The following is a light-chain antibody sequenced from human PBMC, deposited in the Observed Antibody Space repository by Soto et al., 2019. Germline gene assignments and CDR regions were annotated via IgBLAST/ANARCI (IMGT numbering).Light chain of an antibody. CDR1: QSISSY. CDR3: QQSYSTPRT. V-gene: IGKV1-39*01. CDR2: AAS. Sequence: DIQMTQSPSSLSASVGDRVTITCRASQSISSYLNWYQQKPGKAPKLLIYAASSLQSGVPSRFSGSGSGTDFTLTISSLQPEDFATYYCQQSYSTPRTFGPRTNVDIQ. J-gene: IGKJ1*01.